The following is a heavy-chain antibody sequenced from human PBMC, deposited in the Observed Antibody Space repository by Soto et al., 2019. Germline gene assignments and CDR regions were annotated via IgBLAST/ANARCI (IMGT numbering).Heavy chain of an antibody. CDR3: ARDLAAADY. J-gene: IGHJ4*02. CDR1: GYIFINYY. V-gene: IGHV1-46*04. Sequence: QVQLVQSGAEVKKPGASVKISCKTSGYIFINYYIHWVRQAPGQGLEWVALFNPMSGSTNYAQKLQGRVTVTSDTSTIRGYMELSSLISEDTAVYYCARDLAAADYWGQGTLVTVSS. D-gene: IGHD6-13*01. CDR2: FNPMSGST.